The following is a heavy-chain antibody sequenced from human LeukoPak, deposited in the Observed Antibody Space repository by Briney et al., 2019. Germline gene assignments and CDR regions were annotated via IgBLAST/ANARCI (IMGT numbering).Heavy chain of an antibody. CDR2: FGVGGTST. D-gene: IGHD4-23*01. Sequence: GESLRLSCAASGFASSSYSMSWVRKAPGKGLEWVSAFGVGGTSTFYADSVQGRSTISRDNSKNTLYLQMNSLRAEDTAIYYCARILFAGGNEYFQHWGQGTLVTVSS. CDR3: ARILFAGGNEYFQH. J-gene: IGHJ1*01. V-gene: IGHV3-23*01. CDR1: GFASSSYS.